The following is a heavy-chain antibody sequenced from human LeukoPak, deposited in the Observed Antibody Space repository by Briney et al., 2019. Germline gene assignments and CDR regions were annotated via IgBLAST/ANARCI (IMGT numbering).Heavy chain of an antibody. D-gene: IGHD6-19*01. J-gene: IGHJ4*02. V-gene: IGHV3-23*01. CDR2: ISGGGGNT. Sequence: GGSLRLSCAASGFTFTSYALSWVRQAPGKGLEWVSTISGGGGNTYYADSVKGRFTISRDNSKNTLYLQMNSLRDEDTAVYYCAKDGYSSGWYLSYWGQGTLVTVSS. CDR3: AKDGYSSGWYLSY. CDR1: GFTFTSYA.